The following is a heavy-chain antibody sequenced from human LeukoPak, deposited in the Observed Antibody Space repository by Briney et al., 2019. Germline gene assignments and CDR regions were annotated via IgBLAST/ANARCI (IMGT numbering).Heavy chain of an antibody. CDR1: GGSISSSSYY. D-gene: IGHD2-15*01. CDR2: IYYSGST. Sequence: SETLSLTCTVSGGSISSSSYYWGWIRQPPGKGLEWIGSIYYSGSTYYNPSLKSRVTISVATSKNQFSLKLSSVTAADTAVYYCARTDIVVVVAARGNAFDIWGQGTMVTVSS. CDR3: ARTDIVVVVAARGNAFDI. V-gene: IGHV4-39*01. J-gene: IGHJ3*02.